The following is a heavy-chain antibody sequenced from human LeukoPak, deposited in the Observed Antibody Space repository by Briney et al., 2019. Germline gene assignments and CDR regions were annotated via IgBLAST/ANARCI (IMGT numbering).Heavy chain of an antibody. CDR1: GFTFSSSV. D-gene: IGHD5-12*01. Sequence: GRSLRLSCAASGFTFSSSVMSWVRQAPGKGPEWVSTIDGSGTRTFYALSFNGRFIISRDNSMNTLYLQMDGLRAEDTAVYYCARDRGGYSTDFDWWGQGALVTVSS. J-gene: IGHJ4*02. V-gene: IGHV3-23*01. CDR3: ARDRGGYSTDFDW. CDR2: IDGSGTRT.